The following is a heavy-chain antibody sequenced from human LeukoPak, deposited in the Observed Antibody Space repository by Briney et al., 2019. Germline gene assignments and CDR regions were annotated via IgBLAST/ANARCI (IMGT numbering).Heavy chain of an antibody. CDR1: GGSFSGYY. CDR2: IYYSGST. J-gene: IGHJ6*03. Sequence: PSETLSLTCAVYGGSFSGYYWSWIRQPPGKGLEWIGYIYYSGSTNYNPSLKSRVTISVDTSKNQFSLKLSSVTAADTAVYYCARAINYYMDVWGKGTTVTISS. V-gene: IGHV4-59*01. CDR3: ARAINYYMDV.